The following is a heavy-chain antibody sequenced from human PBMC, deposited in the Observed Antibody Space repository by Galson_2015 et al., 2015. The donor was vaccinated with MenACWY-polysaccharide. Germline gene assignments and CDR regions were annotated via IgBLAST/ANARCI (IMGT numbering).Heavy chain of an antibody. J-gene: IGHJ4*02. CDR1: GFSFNNAW. CDR2: ILSKTEGGTT. D-gene: IGHD4-23*01. V-gene: IGHV3-15*01. Sequence: SLRLSCAASGFSFNNAWMNWVRQTPGKGLEWVGRILSKTEGGTTDYAAPVRARFTISRDDSRNTLYLQMNSLKTEDTAVYFCTTSVYGGPDYWGQGTLVTVSS. CDR3: TTSVYGGPDY.